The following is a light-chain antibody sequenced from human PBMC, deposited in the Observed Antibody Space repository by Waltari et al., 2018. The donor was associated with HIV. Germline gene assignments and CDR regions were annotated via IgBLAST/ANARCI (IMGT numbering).Light chain of an antibody. V-gene: IGKV3-20*01. Sequence: EIVLTQSPVTLSLSPGESATLSCRASQTLTSTSLAWYQQRPGQAPRLLIYGVSSRATGVPDRFSGSGSGTDFSLISTRLQPEDFAMYYCQQYGRSPTAFGGGTKVEIK. CDR3: QQYGRSPTA. CDR1: QTLTSTS. J-gene: IGKJ4*01. CDR2: GVS.